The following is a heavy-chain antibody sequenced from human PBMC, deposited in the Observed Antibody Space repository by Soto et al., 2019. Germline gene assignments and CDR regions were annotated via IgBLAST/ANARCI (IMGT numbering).Heavy chain of an antibody. V-gene: IGHV3-9*01. J-gene: IGHJ5*02. D-gene: IGHD4-17*01. CDR3: AKGSYGDYARNWFDP. CDR1: GFTFDDYA. CDR2: ISWNSGSI. Sequence: GGSLRLSCAASGFTFDDYAMHWVRQAPGKGLEWVSGISWNSGSIGYADSVKGRFTISRDNAKNSLYLQMNSLRAEDTALYYCAKGSYGDYARNWFDPWGQGTLVTVS.